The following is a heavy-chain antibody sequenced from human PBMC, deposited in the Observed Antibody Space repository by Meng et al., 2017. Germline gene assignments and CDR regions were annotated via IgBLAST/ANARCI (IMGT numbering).Heavy chain of an antibody. CDR2: IIPIFGTA. D-gene: IGHD3-10*01. CDR1: GCTFSSSA. J-gene: IGHJ5*02. CDR3: ASLTGWFDP. V-gene: IGHV1-69*06. Sequence: GGEGKKPGSSVKVSCKVSGCTFSSSAISWVRQAPGKGLEWMGGIIPIFGTANYAQKFQGRVTITADKFTSTAYMELSSLRSEDTAVYYCASLTGWFDPWGQGTLVTVSS.